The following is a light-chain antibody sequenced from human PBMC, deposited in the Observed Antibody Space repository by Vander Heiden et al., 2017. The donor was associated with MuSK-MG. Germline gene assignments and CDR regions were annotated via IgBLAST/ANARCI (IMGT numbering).Light chain of an antibody. Sequence: DIQMTQSPSSLSASVGDRVTIPCRASWDIRTYLNWYQHKPGKAPRLLIYAASTLQSGVPSRFSGSGSGTDFTLTISSLQREDFATYYCQQSYSTLFTFGPGTKVDVK. CDR2: AAS. CDR1: WDIRTY. V-gene: IGKV1-39*01. J-gene: IGKJ3*01. CDR3: QQSYSTLFT.